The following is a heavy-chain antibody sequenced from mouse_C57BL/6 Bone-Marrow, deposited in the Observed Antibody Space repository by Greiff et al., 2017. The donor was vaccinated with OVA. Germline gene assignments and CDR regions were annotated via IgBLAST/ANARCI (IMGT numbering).Heavy chain of an antibody. V-gene: IGHV1-9*01. CDR2: SLPGSGST. CDR3: AGWLLREEMGFAH. Sequence: VQLQPSGAELMKPGASVKLSCKATGYTFTGYWIEWVKQRPGPGLEWIGESLPGSGSTNYNEKFKGKATFTADTSSNTAYMQLSSLTTEDSAIYYCAGWLLREEMGFAHWGQGTLVTVSA. CDR1: GYTFTGYW. J-gene: IGHJ3*01. D-gene: IGHD2-3*01.